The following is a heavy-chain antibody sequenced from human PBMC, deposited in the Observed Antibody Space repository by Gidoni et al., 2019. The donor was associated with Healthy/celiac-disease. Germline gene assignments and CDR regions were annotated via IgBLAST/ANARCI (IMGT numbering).Heavy chain of an antibody. V-gene: IGHV1-46*01. Sequence: APGQGLEWMGIINPSGGSTSYAQKFQGRVTMTRDTSTSTVDMELSSLRSEDTAVYYCAREGYYDSSGYYFRDYWGQGTLVTVSS. CDR2: INPSGGST. CDR3: AREGYYDSSGYYFRDY. D-gene: IGHD3-22*01. J-gene: IGHJ4*02.